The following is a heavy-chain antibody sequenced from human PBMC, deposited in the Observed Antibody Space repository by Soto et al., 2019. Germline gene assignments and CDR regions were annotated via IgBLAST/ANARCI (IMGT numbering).Heavy chain of an antibody. V-gene: IGHV3-23*01. CDR3: AKSGFSDSGGFYSRTLYFDY. CDR1: GFTFSYYA. D-gene: IGHD3-22*01. Sequence: GSLRLSCAASGFTFSYYAMTWVRQAPGKGLEWVSAISGSGGSTYYADSVKGRFTISRDNSKNTLYLQMNSLRAEDTALYYCAKSGFSDSGGFYSRTLYFDYWGQGTLVTVSS. J-gene: IGHJ4*02. CDR2: ISGSGGST.